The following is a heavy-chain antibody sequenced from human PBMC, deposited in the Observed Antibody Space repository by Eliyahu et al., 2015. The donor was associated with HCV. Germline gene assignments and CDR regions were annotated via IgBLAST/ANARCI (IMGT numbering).Heavy chain of an antibody. Sequence: EVQLVEPGGGLVQPGGSLRLSCAASGFTFSSYWMHWVRQAPGKGLVWVSRINIDGSNTNYADSVKGRFTISRDNAEKTVSLQMNSLRAEDTAVYYCARVRGGSYDWSDPWGQGTLVTVST. CDR2: INIDGSNT. CDR3: ARVRGGSYDWSDP. D-gene: IGHD1-26*01. V-gene: IGHV3-74*01. CDR1: GFTFSSYW. J-gene: IGHJ5*02.